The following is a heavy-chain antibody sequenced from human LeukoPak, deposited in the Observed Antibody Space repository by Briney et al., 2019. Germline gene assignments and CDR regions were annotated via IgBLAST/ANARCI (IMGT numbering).Heavy chain of an antibody. J-gene: IGHJ4*02. CDR3: AKVDYSSSWYYFDY. CDR2: ISDSGGST. Sequence: GRSLRLSCATSGFTFSSYAMGWVRQAPGKGLECSGISDSGGSTYYADSVKGRFTISRDNSKNTLYLQMNSLRAEDTAVYYCAKVDYSSSWYYFDYWGQGALVTVSS. CDR1: GFTFSSYA. D-gene: IGHD6-13*01. V-gene: IGHV3-23*01.